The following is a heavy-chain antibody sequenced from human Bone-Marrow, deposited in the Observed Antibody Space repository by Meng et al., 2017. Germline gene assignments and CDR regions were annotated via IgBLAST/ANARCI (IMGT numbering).Heavy chain of an antibody. Sequence: QGQLVESGGGVVQPGRSLRLSCAASGFTFSSYAMHWVRQAPGKGLEWVAVISYDGSNKYYADSVKGRFTISRDNSKNTLYLQMNSLRAEDTAVYYCAKDGPFDYWGQGTLVTVSS. CDR2: ISYDGSNK. J-gene: IGHJ4*02. V-gene: IGHV3-30*01. CDR1: GFTFSSYA. CDR3: AKDGPFDY.